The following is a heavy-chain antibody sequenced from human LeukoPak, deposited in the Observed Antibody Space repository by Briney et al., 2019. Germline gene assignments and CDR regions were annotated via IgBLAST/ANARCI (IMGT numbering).Heavy chain of an antibody. V-gene: IGHV3-43*02. CDR2: ISGDGGST. Sequence: PEGSLRLSCAASGFTFDDYAMHWVRQAPGKGLEWVSLISGDGGSTYYADSVKGRFTISRDNSKNSLYLQMNSLRTEDTALYYCAKPPDYSGYSYGYFYWGQGTLVTVSS. J-gene: IGHJ4*02. CDR1: GFTFDDYA. D-gene: IGHD5-18*01. CDR3: AKPPDYSGYSYGYFY.